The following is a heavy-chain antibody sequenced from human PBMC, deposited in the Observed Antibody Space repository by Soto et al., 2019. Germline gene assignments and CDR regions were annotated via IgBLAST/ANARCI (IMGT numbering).Heavy chain of an antibody. CDR1: GDSFVSYA. V-gene: IGHV1-18*01. CDR2: IISYNGNG. Sequence: ASVKVSCKVSGDSFVSYAISWVRQAPGQGLEWMGGIISYNGNGNYAQKFQGRVAMTTDTSTSTAYMELRSLRSDDTAVYYCARYCSGGSCYHNWFDPWGQGTLVTVSS. CDR3: ARYCSGGSCYHNWFDP. D-gene: IGHD2-15*01. J-gene: IGHJ5*02.